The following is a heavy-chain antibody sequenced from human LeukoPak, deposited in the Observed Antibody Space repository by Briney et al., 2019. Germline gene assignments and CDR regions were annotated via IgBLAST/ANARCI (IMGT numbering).Heavy chain of an antibody. J-gene: IGHJ4*02. CDR1: GGSINNYS. CDR2: IYYSGST. Sequence: SETLSLTCTVSGGSINNYSWRWIRQPPGKGLEWIGYIYYSGSTYYNPSLKSRVTISVDTSKNQFSLKLSSVTAADTAVYYCARATYYYGSGAFDYWGQGTLVTVSS. D-gene: IGHD3-10*01. CDR3: ARATYYYGSGAFDY. V-gene: IGHV4-59*06.